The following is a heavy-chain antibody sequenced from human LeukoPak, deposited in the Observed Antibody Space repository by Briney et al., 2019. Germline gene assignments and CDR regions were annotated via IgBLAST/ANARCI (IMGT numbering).Heavy chain of an antibody. D-gene: IGHD2-15*01. Sequence: GGSLRLSCAASGFTFSSYAMSWVRQAPGKGLEWVSAISGSGGSTYYADSVKGRFTISRANSKNTLYLQMNSLRAEDTAVYYCAPTPGSCYSYHCGYWGQGTLVTVSS. J-gene: IGHJ4*02. CDR2: ISGSGGST. CDR3: APTPGSCYSYHCGY. V-gene: IGHV3-23*01. CDR1: GFTFSSYA.